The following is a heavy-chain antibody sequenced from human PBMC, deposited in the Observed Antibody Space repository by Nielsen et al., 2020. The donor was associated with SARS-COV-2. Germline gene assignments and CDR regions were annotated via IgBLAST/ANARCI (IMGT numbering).Heavy chain of an antibody. V-gene: IGHV3-23*01. D-gene: IGHD1-7*01. CDR1: GFTFSSYA. Sequence: GESLKISCAASGFTFSSYAMSWVRQAPGKGLEWVSAISGSGGSTYYADSVKGRFTISRDNAKNSLYLQMNSLRDEDTAVYYCARDITGTTGGDYWGQGTLVTVSS. CDR2: ISGSGGST. CDR3: ARDITGTTGGDY. J-gene: IGHJ4*02.